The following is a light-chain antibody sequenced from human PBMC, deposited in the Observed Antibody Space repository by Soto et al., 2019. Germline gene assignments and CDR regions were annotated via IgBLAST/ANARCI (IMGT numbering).Light chain of an antibody. V-gene: IGKV3-15*01. CDR2: GAS. CDR1: QSVSSN. J-gene: IGKJ1*01. Sequence: EIVMTQSPATLSVSPGERATLSCRASQSVSSNLAWYQQNPGQAPRLLIYGASTRATGIPARLSGSGSGTEFTLTITSLQSEDFALYYCQQYDNWPPWTFGQGTKVEI. CDR3: QQYDNWPPWT.